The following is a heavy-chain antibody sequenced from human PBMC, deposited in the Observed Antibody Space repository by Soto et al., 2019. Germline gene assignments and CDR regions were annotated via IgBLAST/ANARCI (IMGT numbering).Heavy chain of an antibody. CDR3: ARGRLISLYYFDY. CDR2: IGTAGDT. CDR1: GFTFSTYD. J-gene: IGHJ4*02. D-gene: IGHD2-15*01. V-gene: IGHV3-13*01. Sequence: EVQLVESGGGLVQPGGSLRLSCAASGFTFSTYDMHWVRQVTGKGLEWVSTIGTAGDTYYPGSVKRRLTISRENAKNSWYLQMNSLRAEDTAVYYCARGRLISLYYFDYWGQGTLVTVSS.